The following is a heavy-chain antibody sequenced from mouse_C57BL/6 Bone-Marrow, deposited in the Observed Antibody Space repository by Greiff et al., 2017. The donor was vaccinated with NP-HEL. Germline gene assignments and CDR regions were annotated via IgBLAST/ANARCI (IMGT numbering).Heavy chain of an antibody. V-gene: IGHV1-64*01. CDR3: ARDYYGSSYPPWFAY. D-gene: IGHD1-1*01. Sequence: QVQLQQPGAELVKPGASVKLSCKASGYIFTSYWMHWVKQRPGQGLEWIGMIHPNSGSTNYNEKFKSKATLTVDKSSSTANMQLSSLTSEDSAVYYCARDYYGSSYPPWFAYWGQGTLVTGSA. J-gene: IGHJ3*01. CDR2: IHPNSGST. CDR1: GYIFTSYW.